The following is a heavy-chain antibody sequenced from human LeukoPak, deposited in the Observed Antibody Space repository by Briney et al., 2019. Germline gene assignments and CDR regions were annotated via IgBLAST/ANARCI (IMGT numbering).Heavy chain of an antibody. CDR3: ARLSTAVAGGDY. V-gene: IGHV3-7*01. CDR2: IKQDGSEK. Sequence: QSGGSLRLSCAASGLAFTNSWMSWVRQTPGEGLEWVANIKQDGSEKYYVDSVKGRFTISRDNAKNSLYLQMNSLTAEDTALYYCARLSTAVAGGDYWGQGTLVTVSS. D-gene: IGHD6-19*01. J-gene: IGHJ4*02. CDR1: GLAFTNSW.